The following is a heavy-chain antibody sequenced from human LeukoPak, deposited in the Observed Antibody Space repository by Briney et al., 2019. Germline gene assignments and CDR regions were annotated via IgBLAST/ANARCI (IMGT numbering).Heavy chain of an antibody. CDR2: IYSGGST. CDR1: AFTVTNTY. Sequence: GGSLRLSCAASAFTVTNTYISWVRQAPGKGLEWLSVIYSGGSTYYADSVKGRFTMSRDSSKNTLYLQMNSLRAEDTAVYYCARDAYSSGWYGWFDPWGQGTLVTVSS. V-gene: IGHV3-53*01. J-gene: IGHJ5*02. D-gene: IGHD6-19*01. CDR3: ARDAYSSGWYGWFDP.